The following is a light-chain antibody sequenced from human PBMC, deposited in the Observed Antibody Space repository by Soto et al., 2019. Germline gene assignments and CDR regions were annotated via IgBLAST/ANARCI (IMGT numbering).Light chain of an antibody. CDR1: HDINNS. Sequence: DIPMTQSPSSLPASVGDRVTITCQASHDINNSLNWYQQKPGKAPKLLIYGASNLETGVPSRFSGSRSGTDFTFTINRLQPEDIATYYCQQYDSLPPTFGPGTKVDIK. CDR3: QQYDSLPPT. V-gene: IGKV1-33*01. J-gene: IGKJ3*01. CDR2: GAS.